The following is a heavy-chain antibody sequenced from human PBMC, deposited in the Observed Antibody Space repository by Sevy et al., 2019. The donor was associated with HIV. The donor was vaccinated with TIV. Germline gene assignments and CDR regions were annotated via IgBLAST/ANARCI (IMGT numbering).Heavy chain of an antibody. D-gene: IGHD3-10*01. CDR2: IIPIFGTA. V-gene: IGHV1-69*13. CDR1: GGTFSSYA. J-gene: IGHJ6*02. Sequence: ASVKVSCKASGGTFSSYAISWVRQAPGQGLEWMGGIIPIFGTANYAQKFQGRVTITADESTGTAYMELSSLRSEDTAVYYCARGGITMVRGVNSYYYYGMDVWGQGTTVTVSS. CDR3: ARGGITMVRGVNSYYYYGMDV.